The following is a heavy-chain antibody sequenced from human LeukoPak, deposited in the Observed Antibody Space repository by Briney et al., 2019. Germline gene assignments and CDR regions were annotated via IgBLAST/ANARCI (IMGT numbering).Heavy chain of an antibody. V-gene: IGHV3-20*04. CDR1: GFTFDDYG. D-gene: IGHD3-10*01. Sequence: GGSPRLSCAASGFTFDDYGMSWVRQAPGKGLEWVSGINWNGGSTGYADSVKGRFTISRDNAKNSLYLQMNSLRAEDTALYYCARVGREGYYFDYWGQGTLVTVSS. J-gene: IGHJ4*02. CDR2: INWNGGST. CDR3: ARVGREGYYFDY.